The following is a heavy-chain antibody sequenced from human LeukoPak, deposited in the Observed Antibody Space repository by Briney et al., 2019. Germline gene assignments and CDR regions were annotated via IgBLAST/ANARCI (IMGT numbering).Heavy chain of an antibody. Sequence: GGSLRLSCAASGFTVSSTYMSWVRQAPGKGLEWVSLIHGDGKTDYADSVKGRFTVSRDNSKNTLYLQMNSLRDEDTAGYYCARTFCGGDCQSWDKWGQGTLVTVSS. CDR2: IHGDGKT. CDR3: ARTFCGGDCQSWDK. CDR1: GFTVSSTY. D-gene: IGHD2-21*02. J-gene: IGHJ4*02. V-gene: IGHV3-53*01.